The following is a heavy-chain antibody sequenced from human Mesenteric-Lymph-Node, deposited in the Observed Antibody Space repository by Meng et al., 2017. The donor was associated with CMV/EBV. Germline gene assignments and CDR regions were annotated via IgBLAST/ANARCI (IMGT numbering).Heavy chain of an antibody. Sequence: GGSLRLSCAASGFTFSSYAMSWVRQAPGKGLEWVSSISSSSSYIFYADSVKGRFTISRDNAKNSLYLQMNSLRAEDTALYYCARDPGYCSSTSCSGWFDPWGQGTLVTVSS. J-gene: IGHJ5*02. D-gene: IGHD2-2*01. V-gene: IGHV3-21*06. CDR1: GFTFSSYA. CDR3: ARDPGYCSSTSCSGWFDP. CDR2: ISSSSSYI.